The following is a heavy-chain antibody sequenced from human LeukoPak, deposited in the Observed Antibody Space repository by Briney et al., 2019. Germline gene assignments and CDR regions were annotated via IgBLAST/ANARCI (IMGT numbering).Heavy chain of an antibody. D-gene: IGHD3-22*01. CDR1: GFTFSNYA. Sequence: GGSLRLSCAASGFTFSNYAMSWVRQAPGKGLEWVSFISSSSSYIYYADSVKGRFTISRDNAKNSLYLQMNSLRVEDTAVYYCARGPLDSSGYYFSWFDPWGQGTLVTVSS. V-gene: IGHV3-21*01. CDR3: ARGPLDSSGYYFSWFDP. J-gene: IGHJ5*02. CDR2: ISSSSSYI.